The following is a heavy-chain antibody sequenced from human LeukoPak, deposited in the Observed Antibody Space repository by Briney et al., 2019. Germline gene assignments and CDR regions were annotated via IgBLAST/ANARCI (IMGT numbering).Heavy chain of an antibody. CDR3: ARETRGTVGSY. V-gene: IGHV3-7*05. CDR2: LKQDGSDK. J-gene: IGHJ4*02. CDR1: VSTLNTYW. D-gene: IGHD4-23*01. Sequence: GGSLRLSCAASVSTLNTYWRTWFRQTPGKGLEWVASLKQDGSDKYYVDSVKGRFTISRDNAENSLYLQMNSLRAEDTAVYYCARETRGTVGSYWGRGTLVTVSS.